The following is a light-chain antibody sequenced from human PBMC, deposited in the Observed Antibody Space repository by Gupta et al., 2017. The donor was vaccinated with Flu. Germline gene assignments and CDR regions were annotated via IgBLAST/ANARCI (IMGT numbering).Light chain of an antibody. J-gene: IGLJ2*01. CDR1: SSDIGDYNY. V-gene: IGLV2-11*01. CDR3: CSFAGSYTLV. Sequence: QSALTPPRSVSGSPGQSVTISCTGTSSDIGDYNYVSWFQQHPGKAPKLLIYDVTERSSGVPARFSGSKSGNTASLTISGLQAEDEADYHCCSFAGSYTLVFGGGTKLTVL. CDR2: DVT.